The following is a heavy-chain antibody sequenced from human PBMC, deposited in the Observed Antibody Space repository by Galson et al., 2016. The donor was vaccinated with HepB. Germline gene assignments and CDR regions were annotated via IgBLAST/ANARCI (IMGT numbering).Heavy chain of an antibody. CDR3: ATYQGPPDYYFYMDV. J-gene: IGHJ6*03. CDR1: GFSVSRNY. CDR2: IYSGGTT. Sequence: SLRLSCAASGFSVSRNYMSWVRQAPGKGLEWVSLIYSGGTTYYADSVKGRFIISRDNSKNALYLQMNSLRAEDTAVYCCATYQGPPDYYFYMDVWGKGTPVTVSS. D-gene: IGHD2-2*01. V-gene: IGHV3-53*01.